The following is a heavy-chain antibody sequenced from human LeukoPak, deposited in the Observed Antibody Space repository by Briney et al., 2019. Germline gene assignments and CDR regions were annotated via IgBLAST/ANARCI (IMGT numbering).Heavy chain of an antibody. CDR3: AREGRFCSGTSCYTFFDS. D-gene: IGHD2-2*02. V-gene: IGHV3-30-3*01. Sequence: LRGSLRLSCAASGFTFSGYAIHWVRQAPGKGLEWVTVISYDGSNKYYADSVKGRLTISRDNSKNTLYLQMNSPRDEDSAVYYCAREGRFCSGTSCYTFFDSWGQGTLVTVSS. CDR1: GFTFSGYA. J-gene: IGHJ4*02. CDR2: ISYDGSNK.